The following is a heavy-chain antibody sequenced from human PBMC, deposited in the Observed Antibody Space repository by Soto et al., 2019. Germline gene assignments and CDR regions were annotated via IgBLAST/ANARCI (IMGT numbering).Heavy chain of an antibody. V-gene: IGHV3-21*06. D-gene: IGHD6-13*01. Sequence: PGGSLRLSCAASGFTFTSYTMNWVRQAPGKGLEWVSSISSSSDYIYYADSMKGRVTISRDNAKNSLFLDMNSLTGEDTAVYYCARARVYATAPLDFWGQGTLVTVSS. CDR1: GFTFTSYT. J-gene: IGHJ4*02. CDR3: ARARVYATAPLDF. CDR2: ISSSSDYI.